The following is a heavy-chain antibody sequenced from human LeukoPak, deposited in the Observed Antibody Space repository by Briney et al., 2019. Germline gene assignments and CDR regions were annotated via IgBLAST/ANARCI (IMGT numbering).Heavy chain of an antibody. J-gene: IGHJ4*02. Sequence: GESLKISCKGSGYSFTSYWIGWVRQMPGKGLEWMGIIYPGDSDTRYSPSFQGQVTISADESTSTAFLQWSSLQASDTGMYYCTRRGGTAMATDYWGQGTLVTVFS. CDR2: IYPGDSDT. V-gene: IGHV5-51*01. CDR1: GYSFTSYW. CDR3: TRRGGTAMATDY. D-gene: IGHD5-18*01.